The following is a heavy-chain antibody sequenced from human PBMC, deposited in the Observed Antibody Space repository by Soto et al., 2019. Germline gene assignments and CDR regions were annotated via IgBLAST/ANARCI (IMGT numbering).Heavy chain of an antibody. Sequence: XGSLRLTCVASGFTFSSYFMHWVRQAPGKGLEWVAVISYDGRNKHYADSVKGRFTITRDNSKNTLYLHMNSLRVEDTAVYYCAREFCNSSICLPFDYWGQGTLVTVSS. CDR3: AREFCNSSICLPFDY. CDR1: GFTFSSYF. J-gene: IGHJ4*02. D-gene: IGHD2-2*01. CDR2: ISYDGRNK. V-gene: IGHV3-30*04.